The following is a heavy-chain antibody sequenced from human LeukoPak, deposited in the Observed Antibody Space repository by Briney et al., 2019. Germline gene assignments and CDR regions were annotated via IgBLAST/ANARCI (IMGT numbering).Heavy chain of an antibody. CDR2: ISYDGSNR. V-gene: IGHV3-30*03. CDR3: ARDSSMLRGPLVIYYFDF. D-gene: IGHD3-10*01. CDR1: GFTFSSYG. J-gene: IGHJ4*02. Sequence: GGSLRLSCAASGFTFSSYGMHWVRQAPGKGLEWVAVISYDGSNRYYADSVKGRFTISRDTSKNTLYLQMNSLRVEDTAIYYCARDSSMLRGPLVIYYFDFWGQGTLVTVSS.